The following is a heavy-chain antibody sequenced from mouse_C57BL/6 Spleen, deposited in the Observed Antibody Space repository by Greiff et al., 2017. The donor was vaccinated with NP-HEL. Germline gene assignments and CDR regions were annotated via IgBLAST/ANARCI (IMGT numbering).Heavy chain of an antibody. CDR1: GYTFTSYW. V-gene: IGHV1-69*01. CDR3: ARFRSSYYAMDY. CDR2: IDPSDSYT. D-gene: IGHD1-1*01. Sequence: QVQLQQPGAELVMPGASVKLSCKASGYTFTSYWMHWVKQRPGQALEWIGEIDPSDSYTNYNQKFKGKSTLTVDKSSSTAYMQLSSLTSEDSAVYYCARFRSSYYAMDYWGQGTSVTVSS. J-gene: IGHJ4*01.